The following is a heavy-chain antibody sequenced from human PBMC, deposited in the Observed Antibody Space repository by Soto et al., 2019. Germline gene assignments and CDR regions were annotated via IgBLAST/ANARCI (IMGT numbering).Heavy chain of an antibody. CDR3: ARGSAYDREPFDY. J-gene: IGHJ4*02. CDR2: INPSAGGA. Sequence: QVQLLQSGAEVQNPGASVKVSCKASGYTFTSYYIHWVRQAPGQGVEWMGMINPSAGGASYAQKFQGRVTMTRDTSTSTVYMELSSLRSEDTAVYFCARGSAYDREPFDYWGQGTLVTVSS. CDR1: GYTFTSYY. D-gene: IGHD5-12*01. V-gene: IGHV1-46*03.